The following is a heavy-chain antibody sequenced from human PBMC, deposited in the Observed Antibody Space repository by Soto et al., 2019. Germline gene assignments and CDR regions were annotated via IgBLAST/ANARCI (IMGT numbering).Heavy chain of an antibody. J-gene: IGHJ5*02. CDR2: MNPNSGNT. V-gene: IGHV1-8*01. CDR3: ARGQGYCSSTSCGRYWFDP. D-gene: IGHD2-2*01. CDR1: GYTFTSYD. Sequence: SVKVSCKASGYTFTSYDINWVRQATGQGLEWMGWMNPNSGNTGYAQKFQGRVTMTRNTSISTAYMELSSLRSEDTAVYYCARGQGYCSSTSCGRYWFDPWGQGTLVTVSS.